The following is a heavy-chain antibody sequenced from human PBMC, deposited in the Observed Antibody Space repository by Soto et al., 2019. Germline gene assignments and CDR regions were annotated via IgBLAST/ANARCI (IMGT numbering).Heavy chain of an antibody. CDR2: VYTDGTT. J-gene: IGHJ4*02. D-gene: IGHD5-12*01. V-gene: IGHV3-53*01. Sequence: EVQVVQSGGGLIQPGGALKLSCAVSGFTVSWNYMNWVRQAPGKGLEWVSVVYTDGTTYYADSVKGRFTISRDNSKNTRFLQMNSLRAEDTAIYYCARDVAAGSYYFDHWGQGSLVTVSS. CDR1: GFTVSWNY. CDR3: ARDVAAGSYYFDH.